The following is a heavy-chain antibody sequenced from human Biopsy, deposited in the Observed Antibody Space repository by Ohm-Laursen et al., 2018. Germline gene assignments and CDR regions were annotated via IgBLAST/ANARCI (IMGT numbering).Heavy chain of an antibody. Sequence: SLRLSCSASGFTFNNYGMQWVRQAPGKGLEWVAFIFYDGSNTYYADSVKGRFTISRDNSRDTLYLQMSSLRAEDAAVYYCAKDRYNYTPIGGFSMNVWGQGTTVTVSS. CDR1: GFTFNNYG. CDR3: AKDRYNYTPIGGFSMNV. J-gene: IGHJ6*02. D-gene: IGHD5-18*01. V-gene: IGHV3-30*18. CDR2: IFYDGSNT.